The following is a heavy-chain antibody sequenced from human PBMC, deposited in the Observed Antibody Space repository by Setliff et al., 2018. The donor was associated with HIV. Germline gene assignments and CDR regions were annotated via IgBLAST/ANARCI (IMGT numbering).Heavy chain of an antibody. CDR2: INAGNGNT. J-gene: IGHJ6*03. V-gene: IGHV1-3*03. D-gene: IGHD3-22*01. CDR1: GYTFTSYA. CDR3: ARATNYYDSSNYYMDV. Sequence: ASVKVSCKASGYTFTSYAMHWVRQAPGQRLEWMGWINAGNGNTKYSQEFQGRVTITRDTSASTAYMELSSLRSEDMAVYYCARATNYYDSSNYYMDVWGKGTTVTAP.